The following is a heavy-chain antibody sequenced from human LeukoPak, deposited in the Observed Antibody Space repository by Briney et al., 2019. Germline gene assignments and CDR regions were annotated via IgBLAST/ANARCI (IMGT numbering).Heavy chain of an antibody. D-gene: IGHD3-22*01. CDR3: AKVSYYYDSRSVDY. CDR1: RFTFSSYA. V-gene: IGHV3-23*01. J-gene: IGHJ4*02. Sequence: GGSLRLSCAASRFTFSSYAMSWVRQAPGKGLEWVSAISGSGGSTYYADSVKGRFTISRDNSKNTLYLQMNSLRAEDTAVYYCAKVSYYYDSRSVDYWGQGTLVTVSS. CDR2: ISGSGGST.